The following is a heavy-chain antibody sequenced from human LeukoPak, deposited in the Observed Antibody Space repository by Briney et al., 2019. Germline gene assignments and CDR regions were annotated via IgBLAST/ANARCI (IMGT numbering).Heavy chain of an antibody. CDR1: GFTFSNYA. J-gene: IGHJ4*02. V-gene: IGHV3-30-3*01. CDR3: ARDEEVAAMVTFDY. Sequence: GRSLRLSCAATGFTFSNYAIHWVRQAPGKGLEWVAVISYDGSNKYYADSVKGRFTISRDNSKNTLYLQMNSLRAEDTAVYHCARDEEVAAMVTFDYWGQGTLVTVSS. CDR2: ISYDGSNK. D-gene: IGHD5-18*01.